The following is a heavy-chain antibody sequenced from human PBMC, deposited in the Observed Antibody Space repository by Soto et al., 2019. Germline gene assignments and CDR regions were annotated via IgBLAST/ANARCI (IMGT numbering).Heavy chain of an antibody. CDR2: ISYDGSNK. J-gene: IGHJ4*02. CDR3: AKEGPTLGRVYFDY. CDR1: GFTFSSYG. Sequence: QVQLVESGGGVVQPGRSLRLSCAASGFTFSSYGMHWVRQAPGKGLEWVAVISYDGSNKYYADSVKGRFTISRDNSKNTLYLQMDSLRDEDTAVYYCAKEGPTLGRVYFDYWGQGTLVSVAS. V-gene: IGHV3-30*18. D-gene: IGHD1-26*01.